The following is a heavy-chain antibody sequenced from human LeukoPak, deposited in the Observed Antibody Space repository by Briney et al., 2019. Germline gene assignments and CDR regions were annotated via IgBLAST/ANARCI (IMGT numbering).Heavy chain of an antibody. Sequence: SETLSLTCTVSGGSISSSSYYWGWIRQPPGKGLEWIGSIYYSGSTYYNPSLKSRVTISVDTSKNQFSLKLSSVTAADTAVYYCARSSGSYFFDYWGQGTPVTVSS. CDR1: GGSISSSSYY. D-gene: IGHD1-26*01. CDR3: ARSSGSYFFDY. V-gene: IGHV4-39*01. J-gene: IGHJ4*02. CDR2: IYYSGST.